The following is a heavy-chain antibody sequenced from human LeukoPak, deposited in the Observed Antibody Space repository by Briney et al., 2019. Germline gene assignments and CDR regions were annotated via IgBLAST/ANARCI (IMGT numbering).Heavy chain of an antibody. V-gene: IGHV3-74*01. CDR3: VSFYETY. D-gene: IGHD2-2*01. J-gene: IGHJ4*02. CDR2: INSDGSWT. Sequence: RGSLRLSCAASGNYWMHWVRQAPGKGLVWVSHINSDGSWTGYADSVKGRFTISKDSAKNTVYLQMNNLRAEDTAVYYCVSFYETYWGRGTLVTVSS. CDR1: GNYW.